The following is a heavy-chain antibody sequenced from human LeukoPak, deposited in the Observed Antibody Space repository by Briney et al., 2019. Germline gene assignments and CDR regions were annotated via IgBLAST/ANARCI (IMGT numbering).Heavy chain of an antibody. CDR1: ELTISRYW. CDR2: INNDGSIT. J-gene: IGHJ3*02. Sequence: GSLRLSCAASELTISRYWMHWVRQAPGKGLVWVSNINNDGSITTYADSVKGRFTISRDNVKNTLFLQMNSLGAEDTALYYCARGWNTTPRSGFDIWGLGTMVTVSS. D-gene: IGHD1/OR15-1a*01. V-gene: IGHV3-74*01. CDR3: ARGWNTTPRSGFDI.